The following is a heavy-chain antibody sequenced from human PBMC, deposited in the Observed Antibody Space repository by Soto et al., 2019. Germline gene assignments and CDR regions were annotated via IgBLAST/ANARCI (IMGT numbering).Heavy chain of an antibody. J-gene: IGHJ6*02. Sequence: PSETLSLTCTVSGGSISSSSYYWGWIRQPPGKGLEWIGSIYYSGSTNYNPSLKSRVTISIDTSKSQLSLKLISVTAAETAVYYCAIGHKKRQYYNYGLDVWGQGTTVTVSS. V-gene: IGHV4-39*07. CDR3: AIGHKKRQYYNYGLDV. CDR1: GGSISSSSYY. CDR2: IYYSGST.